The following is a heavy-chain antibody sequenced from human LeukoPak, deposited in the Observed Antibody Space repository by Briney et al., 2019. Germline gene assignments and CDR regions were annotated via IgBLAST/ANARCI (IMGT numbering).Heavy chain of an antibody. D-gene: IGHD3-22*01. CDR1: GGSFSGYY. CDR2: INHSGST. V-gene: IGHV4-34*01. CDR3: ARTPSIARYYYYYGMDV. Sequence: PSETLSLTCAVYGGSFSGYYWSWIRQPPGKGLEWIGEINHSGSTNYNPSLKSRVTISVDTSKNQFSLKLSSVTAADTAVYYCARTPSIARYYYYYGMDVWGQGTTVTVSS. J-gene: IGHJ6*02.